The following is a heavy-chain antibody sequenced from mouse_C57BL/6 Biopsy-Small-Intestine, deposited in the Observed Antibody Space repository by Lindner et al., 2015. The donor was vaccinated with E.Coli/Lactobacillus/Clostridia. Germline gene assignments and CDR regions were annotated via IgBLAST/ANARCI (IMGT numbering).Heavy chain of an antibody. CDR1: GFNIKDYY. CDR3: ARSDYYGSSDDYYAMDY. D-gene: IGHD1-1*01. V-gene: IGHV14-2*01. Sequence: VQLQESGAELVKPGASVKLSCTASGFNIKDYYMHWVKQRTEQGLEWIGRIDPEDGETKYAPKFQGKATITADTSSNTAYLQFSSLTSEDTAVYYCARSDYYGSSDDYYAMDYWGQGTSVTVSS. CDR2: IDPEDGET. J-gene: IGHJ4*01.